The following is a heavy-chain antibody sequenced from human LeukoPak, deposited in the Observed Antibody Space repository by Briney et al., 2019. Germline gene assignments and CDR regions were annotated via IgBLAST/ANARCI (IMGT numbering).Heavy chain of an antibody. CDR3: ARVRGSGWYIFDY. CDR1: GGSFSSYY. V-gene: IGHV4-34*01. Sequence: SETLSLTCAVYGGSFSSYYWTWIRQPPGKGLEWIGEINHSGSTNYTPSLKSRVSISVDTSKNQFSLKLSSVTAADTAVYYCARVRGSGWYIFDYWGQGTLVTVSS. D-gene: IGHD6-19*01. J-gene: IGHJ4*02. CDR2: INHSGST.